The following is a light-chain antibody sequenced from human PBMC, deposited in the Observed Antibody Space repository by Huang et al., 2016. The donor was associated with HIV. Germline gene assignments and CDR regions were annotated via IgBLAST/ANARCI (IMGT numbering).Light chain of an antibody. CDR1: QSLSSSY. CDR2: GAS. Sequence: EVVLTQSPDTLSSSPGERVTVSCRASQSLSSSYIAWYQQRQCQAPRRLIYGASTRATDIPDRFSGSGSGTDFTLTINRLEPADFAMYYCQQYGTSPYTFGQGTNLEIK. V-gene: IGKV3-20*01. J-gene: IGKJ2*01. CDR3: QQYGTSPYT.